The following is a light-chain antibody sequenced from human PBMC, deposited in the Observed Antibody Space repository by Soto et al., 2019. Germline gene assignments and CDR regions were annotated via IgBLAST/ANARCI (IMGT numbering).Light chain of an antibody. CDR2: EVS. J-gene: IGLJ3*02. V-gene: IGLV2-14*01. CDR3: SSYTSSSTHWV. CDR1: SSDVGGYNY. Sequence: QSALTQPASVSGSPGQSITISCTGTSSDVGGYNYVSWYQQHPGKAPKVMIYEVSNRPSGVSNRFSGSKSGNTASLTISGLQAADEADYYCSSYTSSSTHWVFGGGTKLTVL.